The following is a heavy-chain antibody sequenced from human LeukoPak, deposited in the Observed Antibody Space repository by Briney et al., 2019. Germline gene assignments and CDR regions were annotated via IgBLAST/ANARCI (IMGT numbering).Heavy chain of an antibody. V-gene: IGHV3-23*01. D-gene: IGHD3-3*01. CDR1: GFTFSSYA. CDR3: AKGPIFGVVIKGTYFDY. Sequence: GRSLRLSCAASGFTFSSYAMHWVRQAPGEGLEWVSAISGSGGSTYYADSVKGRFTISRDNSKNTLYLQMNSLRAEDTAVYYCAKGPIFGVVIKGTYFDYWGQGTLVTASS. CDR2: ISGSGGST. J-gene: IGHJ4*02.